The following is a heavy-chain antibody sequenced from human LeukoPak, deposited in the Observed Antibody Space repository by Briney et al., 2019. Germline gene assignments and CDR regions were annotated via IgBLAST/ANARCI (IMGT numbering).Heavy chain of an antibody. J-gene: IGHJ6*03. D-gene: IGHD4-17*01. V-gene: IGHV1-2*02. CDR1: GFTFSGYY. CDR3: ARGACDYGDPLCFSYYYYMDV. Sequence: ASVKVSSKASGFTFSGYYMHWVRQAPGQGFEWMGWINPNSGGTNFAQKFQGRVTMTRDTSINTVYMELSSPGSVDTAVYYCARGACDYGDPLCFSYYYYMDVWGKGTTVTISS. CDR2: INPNSGGT.